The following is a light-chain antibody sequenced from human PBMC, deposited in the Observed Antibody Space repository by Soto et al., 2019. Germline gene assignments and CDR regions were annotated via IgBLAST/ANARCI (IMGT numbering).Light chain of an antibody. Sequence: DIQMTQSPSTLSASVGDRVTITCRASQSIYNWLAWYQRKPGEAPKLLIYKASSSESGVPSRFSGSGSETEFTLTISSLQPDDFATYYCQQYNSYWTFGQGTRVEIK. CDR2: KAS. CDR1: QSIYNW. CDR3: QQYNSYWT. V-gene: IGKV1-5*03. J-gene: IGKJ1*01.